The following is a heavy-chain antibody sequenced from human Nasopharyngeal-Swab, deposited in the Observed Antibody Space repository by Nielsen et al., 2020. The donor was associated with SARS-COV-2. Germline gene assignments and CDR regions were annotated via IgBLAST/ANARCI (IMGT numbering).Heavy chain of an antibody. Sequence: ASVKVSCNASAYTFTSYDNIWVRQDTGQGLGWMGWMNPNSGNTGYAQKFKGRVTMTRNTSISTAYLELSSLRSEDTAVYYCAGGRDPYGGNSGGAFDIWGQGTMVTVSS. CDR1: AYTFTSYD. CDR2: MNPNSGNT. J-gene: IGHJ3*02. CDR3: AGGRDPYGGNSGGAFDI. D-gene: IGHD4-23*01. V-gene: IGHV1-8*01.